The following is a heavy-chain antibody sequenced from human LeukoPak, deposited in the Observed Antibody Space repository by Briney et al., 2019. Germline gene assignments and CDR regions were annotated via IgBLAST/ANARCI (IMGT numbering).Heavy chain of an antibody. CDR1: GFTFSSYG. D-gene: IGHD1-26*01. CDR3: ARRRYSGSSQHFDY. CDR2: ISGSGGST. Sequence: GGTLRLSCAASGFTFSSYGMSWVRQAPGKGLEWVSAISGSGGSTYYADSVKGRFTISRDNSKNTLYLQMNSLRAEDTAVYYCARRRYSGSSQHFDYWGLGTLVTVSS. J-gene: IGHJ4*02. V-gene: IGHV3-23*01.